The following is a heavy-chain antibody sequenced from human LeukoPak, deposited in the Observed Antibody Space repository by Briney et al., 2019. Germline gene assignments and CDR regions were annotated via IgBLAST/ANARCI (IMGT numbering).Heavy chain of an antibody. Sequence: GGSLRLSCGASGFTFSFHWMHWVRQVPGRGLVWVSRIDGGGSSTSYADSVKGRFTISRDSSKNTLFLQMNSLRVGDTAVYYCARAGYYDSSGFYAPDAFDIWGQGTVVTVSS. CDR2: IDGGGSST. CDR1: GFTFSFHW. D-gene: IGHD3-22*01. V-gene: IGHV3-74*01. CDR3: ARAGYYDSSGFYAPDAFDI. J-gene: IGHJ3*02.